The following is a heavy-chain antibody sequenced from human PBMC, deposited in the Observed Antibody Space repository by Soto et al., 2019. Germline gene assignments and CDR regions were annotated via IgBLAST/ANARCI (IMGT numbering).Heavy chain of an antibody. CDR1: GGSISPYY. D-gene: IGHD3-22*01. CDR2: IYYSGST. CDR3: AGHGYSAGFAP. V-gene: IGHV4-59*01. Sequence: SETLSLTCSVSGGSISPYYWNWIRQPPGKGLEWIGYIYYSGSTNYNPSLKSRVTISVDTAKNQFSLKLSSVTAADTAVSYCAGHGYSAGFAPRGQGTLVTVSS. J-gene: IGHJ5*02.